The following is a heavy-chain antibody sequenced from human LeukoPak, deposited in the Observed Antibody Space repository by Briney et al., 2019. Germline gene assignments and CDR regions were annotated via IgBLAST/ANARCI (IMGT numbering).Heavy chain of an antibody. CDR2: INSDGSTT. J-gene: IGHJ5*02. CDR1: GFTFRSYW. V-gene: IGHV3-74*01. CDR3: ARVLTGSWVWFYP. D-gene: IGHD2-8*02. Sequence: GGSLRLSCAASGFTFRSYWMHWVRQAPGKGLVWVSRINSDGSTTSYADSVKGRFTISRDNAKNTLYLQMNSLRAEDTAVYYCARVLTGSWVWFYPWGQGTLVTVSS.